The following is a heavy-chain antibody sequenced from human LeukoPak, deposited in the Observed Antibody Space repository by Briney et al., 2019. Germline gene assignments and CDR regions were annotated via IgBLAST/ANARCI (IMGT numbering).Heavy chain of an antibody. CDR3: ARRDTYYDFWSGYSPLYYFDY. V-gene: IGHV4-4*02. Sequence: SGTLSLTCAVSGGSISSSNWWSWVRQPPGKGLEWIGEIYHSGSTNYNPSLKSRVTISVDKSKNQFSPKLSSVTAADTAVYYCARRDTYYDFWSGYSPLYYFDYWGQGTLVTVSS. CDR2: IYHSGST. D-gene: IGHD3-3*01. J-gene: IGHJ4*02. CDR1: GGSISSSNW.